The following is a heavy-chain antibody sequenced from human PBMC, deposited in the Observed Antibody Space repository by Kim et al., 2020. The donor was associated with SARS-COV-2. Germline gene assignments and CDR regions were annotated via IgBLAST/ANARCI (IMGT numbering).Heavy chain of an antibody. V-gene: IGHV4-59*13. CDR1: GGSISSYY. Sequence: SETLSLTCTVSGGSISSYYWSWIRQPPGKGLEWIGYIYYSGSTNYNPSLKSRVTISVDTSKNQFSLKLSSVTAADTAVYYCARGSQALGTDFDYWGQGTLVTVSS. J-gene: IGHJ4*02. CDR2: IYYSGST. D-gene: IGHD1-1*01. CDR3: ARGSQALGTDFDY.